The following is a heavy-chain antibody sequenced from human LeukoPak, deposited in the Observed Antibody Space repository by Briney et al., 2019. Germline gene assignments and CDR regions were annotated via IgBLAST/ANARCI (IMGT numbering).Heavy chain of an antibody. CDR2: ISAYNGNT. CDR1: GYTFTSYG. V-gene: IGHV1-18*01. J-gene: IGHJ5*02. Sequence: ASVKVSCKASGYTFTSYGISWVRQAPGPGLEWMGWISAYNGNTNYAQKLQGRVTMTTDTSTSTAYMELRSLRSDDTAVYYCASVKVSSIAALDWFDPWGQGTLVTVSS. D-gene: IGHD6-6*01. CDR3: ASVKVSSIAALDWFDP.